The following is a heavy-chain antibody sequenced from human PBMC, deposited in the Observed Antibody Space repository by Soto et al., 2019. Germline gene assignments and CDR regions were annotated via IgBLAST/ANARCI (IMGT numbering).Heavy chain of an antibody. CDR2: IYWDDDK. D-gene: IGHD3-10*01. V-gene: IGHV2-5*02. Sequence: QITLKESGPTLVRPTQTLTLTCTFSGFSLSTTGVGVGWIRQPPGKALEWLALIYWDDDKRYSPSLKSRLTITKDTSKNEVILTMTNMEPVDTATYYCAQRLRDYGSGRERANSFAPWGSGTLVTVSS. CDR3: AQRLRDYGSGRERANSFAP. J-gene: IGHJ5*02. CDR1: GFSLSTTGVG.